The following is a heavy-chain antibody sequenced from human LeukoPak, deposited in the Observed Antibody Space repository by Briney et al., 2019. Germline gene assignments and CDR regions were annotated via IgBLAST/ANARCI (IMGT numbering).Heavy chain of an antibody. D-gene: IGHD5-24*01. Sequence: SVKVSCKASGGTLSSYAISWVRQAPGQGLEWRGKIIPILGIANYAQKFQGRVTITADKSTSTAYMELSSLRSEDTAVYYCARGVEMATWYYFDYWGQGTLVTVSS. CDR1: GGTLSSYA. CDR2: IIPILGIA. V-gene: IGHV1-69*04. CDR3: ARGVEMATWYYFDY. J-gene: IGHJ4*02.